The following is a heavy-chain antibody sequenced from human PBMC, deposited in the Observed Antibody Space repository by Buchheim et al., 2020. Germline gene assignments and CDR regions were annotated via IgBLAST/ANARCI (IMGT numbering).Heavy chain of an antibody. Sequence: QVQLVESGGGVVQPGRSLRLSCAASGFTFSSYGMHWVRQAPGKGLEWVAVIWYDGSNKYYADSVKGRFTISRDNSKNTLYLQMNSLRAEDTAVYYCARDLAYCGGDCYLEVSDFYGMDVWGQGTT. D-gene: IGHD2-21*02. V-gene: IGHV3-33*01. J-gene: IGHJ6*02. CDR2: IWYDGSNK. CDR3: ARDLAYCGGDCYLEVSDFYGMDV. CDR1: GFTFSSYG.